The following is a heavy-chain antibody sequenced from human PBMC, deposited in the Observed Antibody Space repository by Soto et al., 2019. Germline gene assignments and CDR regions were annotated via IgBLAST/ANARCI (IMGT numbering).Heavy chain of an antibody. J-gene: IGHJ6*02. Sequence: EVQLVQSGAEVKKPGATVKISCKVSGFKFIDYYLYWVQQAPGKALEWMGRVDPEDGETVYSEKFQGRLTITADTSRDIAHMELSGLRSEDTAVYFCATTTAVIVAQGPMDVWGHGTTVIVSS. V-gene: IGHV1-69-2*01. CDR2: VDPEDGET. D-gene: IGHD2-21*01. CDR3: ATTTAVIVAQGPMDV. CDR1: GFKFIDYY.